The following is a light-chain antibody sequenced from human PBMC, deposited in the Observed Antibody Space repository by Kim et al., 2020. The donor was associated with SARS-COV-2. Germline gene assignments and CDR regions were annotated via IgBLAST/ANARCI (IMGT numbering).Light chain of an antibody. J-gene: IGKJ4*01. V-gene: IGKV1-5*03. CDR2: EAS. Sequence: DIQMTQSPSTLSVFVGDRVTITCRASQSIGTWLAWYQQKPGKAPRLLIYEASNLDSGVPSRFSGSGSGTEFTLTISSLQTDDFATYYCQQYNRSPGLTFGGGTKLEI. CDR1: QSIGTW. CDR3: QQYNRSPGLT.